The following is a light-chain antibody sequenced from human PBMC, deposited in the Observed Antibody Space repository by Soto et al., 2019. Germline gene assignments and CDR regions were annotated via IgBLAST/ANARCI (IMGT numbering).Light chain of an antibody. CDR3: QKYNSYS. J-gene: IGKJ1*01. CDR2: DAS. V-gene: IGKV1-5*02. CDR1: QSISSW. Sequence: IHMTQSPSTLSASVLDIVTIICRASQSISSWLAWYQQKPGKAPELLIYDASSLESGVPSRFSGSGSGTEFTLTISSLKPDDFATYYCQKYNSYSFGQGTKVDIK.